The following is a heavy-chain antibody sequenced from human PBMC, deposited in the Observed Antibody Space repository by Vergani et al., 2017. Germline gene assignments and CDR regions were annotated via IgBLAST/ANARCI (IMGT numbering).Heavy chain of an antibody. Sequence: QVQLVQSGAEVKKPGSSVKVSCKASGGTFNNCAISWVRQAPGQGLEWMGWINTNTGNPTYAQGFTGRFVFSFDTSVSTAYLQISSLKAEDTAVYYCAREWDIVVVTAALYGMDVWGQGTTVTVSS. V-gene: IGHV7-4-1*02. CDR2: INTNTGNP. CDR1: GGTFNNCA. CDR3: AREWDIVVVTAALYGMDV. D-gene: IGHD2-2*01. J-gene: IGHJ6*02.